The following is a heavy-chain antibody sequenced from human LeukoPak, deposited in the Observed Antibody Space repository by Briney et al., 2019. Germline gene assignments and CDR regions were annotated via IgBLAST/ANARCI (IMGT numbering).Heavy chain of an antibody. Sequence: GGSLRLSCAASGFTFSIYGMHWVRHAPGKGLEWVSYISTSGSPIYYADSVKGRFTISRDNANNSLYLQMNSLRAEDTAVYYCARETSPFDCWGQGTLVTVSS. V-gene: IGHV3-48*04. CDR3: ARETSPFDC. CDR1: GFTFSIYG. CDR2: ISTSGSPI. J-gene: IGHJ4*02.